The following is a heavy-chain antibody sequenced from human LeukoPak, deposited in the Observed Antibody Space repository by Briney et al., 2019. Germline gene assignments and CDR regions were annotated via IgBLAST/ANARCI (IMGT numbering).Heavy chain of an antibody. CDR3: ARDKFHGDYLSKYYYGMDV. D-gene: IGHD4-17*01. J-gene: IGHJ6*02. CDR1: GFTFSSSA. Sequence: GGSLRLSCAASGFTFSSSAMSWVRQAPGKGLEWVSYISSSGSTIYYADSVKGRFTISRDNAKNSLYLQMNSLRAEDTAVYYCARDKFHGDYLSKYYYGMDVWGQGTTVTVSS. V-gene: IGHV3-48*04. CDR2: ISSSGSTI.